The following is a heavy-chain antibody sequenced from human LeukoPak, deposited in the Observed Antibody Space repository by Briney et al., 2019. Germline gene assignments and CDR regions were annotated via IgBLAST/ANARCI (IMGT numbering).Heavy chain of an antibody. V-gene: IGHV1-2*02. J-gene: IGHJ3*02. D-gene: IGHD3-16*02. CDR3: TREGVYAPDPSSYHRDAFDI. CDR2: INPNSGGT. Sequence: GASVKVSCKASGYTFTGCYMHWVRQAPGQGLEWMGWINPNSGGTNYAQKFQGSVTMTRDTSISTAYMELSRLRSDDTAVYYCTREGVYAPDPSSYHRDAFDIWGQGTVVIVSS. CDR1: GYTFTGCY.